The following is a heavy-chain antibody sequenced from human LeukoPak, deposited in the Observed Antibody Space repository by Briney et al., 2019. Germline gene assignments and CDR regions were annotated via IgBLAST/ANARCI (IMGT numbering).Heavy chain of an antibody. CDR2: IESTTVDGTP. J-gene: IGHJ4*02. CDR1: GLTFSNAW. CDR3: TTGPGNSGY. V-gene: IGHV3-15*04. Sequence: PGGSLRRSCAVSGLTFSNAWMSWVRQAPGKGLEWVGRIESTTVDGTPEYAAPVKGRFTISRGDSKNTVYLQMNSLKTEDTAVYYCTTGPGNSGYWGQGTLVTVSS. D-gene: IGHD4-23*01.